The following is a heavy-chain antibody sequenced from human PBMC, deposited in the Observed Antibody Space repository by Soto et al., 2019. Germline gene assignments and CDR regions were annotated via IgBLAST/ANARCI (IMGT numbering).Heavy chain of an antibody. D-gene: IGHD2-8*02. Sequence: RGESLKISCTGFGYTFTTFWISWVRQMPGKGLEWMGRIDPRDSYVTYNPSFEGHVTISVDKSISTAYLQWGSLKASDTAIYFCARIYCNTSTCDSWFDPWGQGTLVTVSS. CDR2: IDPRDSYV. CDR3: ARIYCNTSTCDSWFDP. V-gene: IGHV5-10-1*01. J-gene: IGHJ5*02. CDR1: GYTFTTFW.